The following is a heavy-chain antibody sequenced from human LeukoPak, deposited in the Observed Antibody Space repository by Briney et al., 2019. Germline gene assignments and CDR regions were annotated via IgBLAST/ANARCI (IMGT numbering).Heavy chain of an antibody. V-gene: IGHV4-39*07. D-gene: IGHD3-10*01. J-gene: IGHJ3*02. CDR3: ARSDGYGLIGI. Sequence: SETLSLTCTVSGGSISSSSYYWGWIRQPPGTTLERIGSIYSSGSTYYNPSLKSRVIILFDTAKNHFSLNLSSVTAADTAVYYCARSDGYGLIGIWGQGTMVTVSS. CDR2: IYSSGST. CDR1: GGSISSSSYY.